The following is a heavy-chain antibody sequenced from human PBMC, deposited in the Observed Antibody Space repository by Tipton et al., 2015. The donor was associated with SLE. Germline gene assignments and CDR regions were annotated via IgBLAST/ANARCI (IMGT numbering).Heavy chain of an antibody. CDR3: ARGARPYYYCYYMDV. V-gene: IGHV4-39*07. CDR2: IYYSGST. Sequence: LRLSCTVSGGSISSSSYYWGWIRQPPGKGPEWIGSIYYSGSTYYNPSLKSRLTISVDTSKNQFSLKLSSVTAADTAVYYCARGARPYYYCYYMDVWGKGTTLTVSS. J-gene: IGHJ6*03. CDR1: GGSISSSSYY.